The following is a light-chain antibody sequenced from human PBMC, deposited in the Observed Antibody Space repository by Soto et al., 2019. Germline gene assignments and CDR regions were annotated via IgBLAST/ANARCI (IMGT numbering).Light chain of an antibody. V-gene: IGKV1-5*01. CDR1: QSIRSR. Sequence: DIQMTQSPSTLSASVGDRVTFTCRASQSIRSRLAWYQQKPGKAPRLLISGASSLESGVPSRFSGSAFSGSLQPEDFATYYCQQANTFPLTFGQGTRLEI. CDR3: QQANTFPLT. CDR2: GAS. J-gene: IGKJ5*01.